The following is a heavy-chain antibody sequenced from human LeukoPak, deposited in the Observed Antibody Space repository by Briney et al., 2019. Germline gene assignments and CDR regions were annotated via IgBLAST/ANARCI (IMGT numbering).Heavy chain of an antibody. J-gene: IGHJ4*02. V-gene: IGHV4-34*01. CDR2: INHRGST. Sequence: KTSETLSLTCAVYGGSFSGYYWSWIRQPPGKGLEWIGEINHRGSTNYNPSLKSRLTISVDTSKNQFSLKVTSVTAADTAVYYCARGLPPTRWGQGTLVTVSS. CDR1: GGSFSGYY. CDR3: ARGLPPTR.